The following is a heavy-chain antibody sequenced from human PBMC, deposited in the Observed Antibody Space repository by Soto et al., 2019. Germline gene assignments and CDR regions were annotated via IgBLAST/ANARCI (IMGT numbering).Heavy chain of an antibody. D-gene: IGHD2-2*01. V-gene: IGHV3-53*01. CDR2: IYSGGST. CDR1: GFTVSSNY. J-gene: IGHJ6*02. CDR3: ARDPGIVVVPAAIHLFYYYGMDV. Sequence: VGSLRLSCAASGFTVSSNYMSWVRQAPGKGLEWVSVIYSGGSTYYADSVKGRFTISRDNSKNTLYLQMNSLRAEDTAVYYCARDPGIVVVPAAIHLFYYYGMDVWGQGTTVTVSS.